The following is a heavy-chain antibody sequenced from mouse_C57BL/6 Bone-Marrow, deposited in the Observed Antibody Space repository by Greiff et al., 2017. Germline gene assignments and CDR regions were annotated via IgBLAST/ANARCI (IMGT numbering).Heavy chain of an antibody. V-gene: IGHV1-15*01. CDR2: IDPETGGT. D-gene: IGHD1-1*01. Sequence: VQLQQSGAELVRPGASVTLSCKASGYTFTDYEMHWVKQTPVHGLEWIGAIDPETGGTAYNQKFKGKAILTADKSSSTAYMELRSLTSEDSDVDYCTRGGTTVVGTYWGQGTTLTVSS. J-gene: IGHJ2*01. CDR1: GYTFTDYE. CDR3: TRGGTTVVGTY.